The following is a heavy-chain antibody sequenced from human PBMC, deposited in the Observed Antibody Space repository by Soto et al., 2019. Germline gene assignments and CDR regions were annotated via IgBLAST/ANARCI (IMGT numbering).Heavy chain of an antibody. CDR1: GASVSSNNYY. J-gene: IGHJ4*02. Sequence: QVQLQESGPGLVKPSQTLSLTCTVSGASVSSNNYYWTWIRQPPGRGLEWIGYIYSSGAAYYNPSPKSRLTLSSATSQNHFSRKLNSLTAADTAVYCCARVPYLHDSGDYCFDYWGQGTLVTVSS. CDR2: IYSSGAA. CDR3: ARVPYLHDSGDYCFDY. D-gene: IGHD4-17*01. V-gene: IGHV4-30-4*08.